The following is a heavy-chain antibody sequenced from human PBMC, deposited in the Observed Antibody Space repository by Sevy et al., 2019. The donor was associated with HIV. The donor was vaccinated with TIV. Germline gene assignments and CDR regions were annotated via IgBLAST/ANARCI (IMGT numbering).Heavy chain of an antibody. CDR3: AKDRKGRYGSGSYYKDYYYYYGMDV. J-gene: IGHJ6*02. D-gene: IGHD3-10*01. CDR1: GFTFSSYG. CDR2: IRYDGSNK. Sequence: GGSLRLSCAASGFTFSSYGMHWVRQAPGKGLEWVAFIRYDGSNKYYADSVKGRFTISRDNSKNTLYLQMNSLGAEDTAVYYCAKDRKGRYGSGSYYKDYYYYYGMDVWGQGTTVTVSS. V-gene: IGHV3-30*02.